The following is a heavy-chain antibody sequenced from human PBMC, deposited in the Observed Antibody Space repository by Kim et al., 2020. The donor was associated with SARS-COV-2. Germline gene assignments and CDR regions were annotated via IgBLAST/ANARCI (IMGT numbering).Heavy chain of an antibody. J-gene: IGHJ6*02. V-gene: IGHV3-66*02. CDR3: ARDQWLAPWYYYGMDV. Sequence: GGSLRLSCAASGFTVSSNYMSWVRQAPGKGLEWVSVIYSGGSTYYADSVKGRFTISRDNSKNTLYLQMNSLRAEDTAVYYCARDQWLAPWYYYGMDVWGQGTTVTVSS. D-gene: IGHD6-19*01. CDR1: GFTVSSNY. CDR2: IYSGGST.